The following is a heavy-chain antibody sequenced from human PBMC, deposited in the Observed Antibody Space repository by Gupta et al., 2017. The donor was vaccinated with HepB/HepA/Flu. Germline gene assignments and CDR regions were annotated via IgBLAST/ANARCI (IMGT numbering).Heavy chain of an antibody. CDR2: IYPSGIT. J-gene: IGHJ4*02. CDR3: ARSHRGYYLNLDN. V-gene: IGHV4-4*07. CDR1: GGSVSSFY. D-gene: IGHD3-22*01. Sequence: QVQLQEPGPGLVKPSETLSLTCTVSGGSVSSFYWTWIRQPAGKGLEWIGRIYPSGITNYSPSLKSRVTMSVDTSKNQFSLKLSSVTAADTAVYYCARSHRGYYLNLDNWGQGTLVTVSS.